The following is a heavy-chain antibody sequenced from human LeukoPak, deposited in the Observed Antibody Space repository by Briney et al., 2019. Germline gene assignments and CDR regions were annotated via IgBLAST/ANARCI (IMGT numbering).Heavy chain of an antibody. Sequence: SETLSLTCTVSGASISSYYWSWIRQPAGKGLEWVGRIYTSGSTNYNPSLKSRVTMSVDTSKNQFSLKLSSVTAADTAVYYCARDSDYYGSGSPFDHWGQGSLVTVSS. J-gene: IGHJ4*02. V-gene: IGHV4-4*07. D-gene: IGHD3-10*01. CDR1: GASISSYY. CDR2: IYTSGST. CDR3: ARDSDYYGSGSPFDH.